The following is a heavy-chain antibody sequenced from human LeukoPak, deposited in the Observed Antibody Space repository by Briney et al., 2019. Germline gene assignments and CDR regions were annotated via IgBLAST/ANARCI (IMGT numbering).Heavy chain of an antibody. Sequence: PSETLSLTCTVSGYSISSGYYWGWIRQPPGKGLEWIGSIYHSGSTYYNPSLKSRVTISVDTSKNQFSLKLSSVTAADTAVYYCASGDDYSNYYFNYWGQGTQATVSP. V-gene: IGHV4-38-2*02. CDR3: ASGDDYSNYYFNY. J-gene: IGHJ4*02. CDR1: GYSISSGYY. D-gene: IGHD4-11*01. CDR2: IYHSGST.